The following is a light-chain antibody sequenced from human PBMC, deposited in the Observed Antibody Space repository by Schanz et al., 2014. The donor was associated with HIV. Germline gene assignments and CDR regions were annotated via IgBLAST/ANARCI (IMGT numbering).Light chain of an antibody. J-gene: IGLJ3*02. CDR3: QSFDSSLNGVV. Sequence: QSVLTQPPSVSGAPGQRVTISCTGSRSNIGAGYDVHWYQQLPGAAPKLLIYANTNRPSGVPDRFSGSKSGTSVSLAITDLQTEDEADYFCQSFDSSLNGVVFGGGTKLTVL. V-gene: IGLV1-40*01. CDR1: RSNIGAGYD. CDR2: ANT.